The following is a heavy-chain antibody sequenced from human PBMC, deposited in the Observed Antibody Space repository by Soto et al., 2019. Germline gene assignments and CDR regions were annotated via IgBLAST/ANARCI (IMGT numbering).Heavy chain of an antibody. CDR3: VGAAAGYYYGMDV. CDR1: GGSISSGDYY. D-gene: IGHD6-13*01. Sequence: SETLSLTCTVSGGSISSGDYYWSWIRQPPGKGLEWIGYIYYSGSTYYNPSLKSRVTISVDTSKNQFSLKLSSVTAADTAVYYCVGAAAGYYYGMDVWGQGTTVTVSS. V-gene: IGHV4-30-4*01. CDR2: IYYSGST. J-gene: IGHJ6*02.